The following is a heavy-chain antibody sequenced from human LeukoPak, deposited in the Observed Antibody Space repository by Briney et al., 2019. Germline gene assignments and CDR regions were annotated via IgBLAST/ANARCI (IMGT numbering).Heavy chain of an antibody. J-gene: IGHJ4*02. CDR3: ARVRGYYYDSSGYSYFDY. CDR1: GGTFSSSA. V-gene: IGHV1-69*05. CDR2: SIPIFGTA. Sequence: GASVKVSCKASGGTFSSSAISWVRQAPGQGLEWMGGSIPIFGTANYAQKFQGRVTITTDESTSTAYMELSSLRSEDTAVYYCARVRGYYYDSSGYSYFDYWGQGTLVTVSS. D-gene: IGHD3-22*01.